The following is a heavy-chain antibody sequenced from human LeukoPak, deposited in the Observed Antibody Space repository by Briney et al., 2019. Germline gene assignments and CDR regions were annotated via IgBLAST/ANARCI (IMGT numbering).Heavy chain of an antibody. V-gene: IGHV1-69*13. Sequence: ASVTVSCKASGGTFSSYAISWVRQAPGQGLEWMGGIIPIFGTANYAQKFQGRVTITADESTSTAYMELSSLRSEDTAVYYCARGEWELQFDPWGQGTLVTVSS. CDR2: IIPIFGTA. D-gene: IGHD1-26*01. CDR3: ARGEWELQFDP. J-gene: IGHJ5*02. CDR1: GGTFSSYA.